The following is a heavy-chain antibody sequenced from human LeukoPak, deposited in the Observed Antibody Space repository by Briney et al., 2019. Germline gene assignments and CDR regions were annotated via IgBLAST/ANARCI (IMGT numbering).Heavy chain of an antibody. V-gene: IGHV4-38-2*02. J-gene: IGHJ4*02. CDR1: GDSISSGDYY. CDR3: ARDLGFCRGGSCYSGGYFDY. CDR2: ISHSGNT. D-gene: IGHD2-15*01. Sequence: SETLSLTCTVSGDSISSGDYYWGWIRQPPGKGLEWIGSISHSGNTYYNPSLKSRVTISVDTSKNQFSLKLTSVTAADTAVYYCARDLGFCRGGSCYSGGYFDYWGQGTLVTVSS.